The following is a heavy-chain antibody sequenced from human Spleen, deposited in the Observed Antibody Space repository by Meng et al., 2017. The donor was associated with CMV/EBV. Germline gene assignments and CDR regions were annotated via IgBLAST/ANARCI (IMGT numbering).Heavy chain of an antibody. J-gene: IGHJ3*02. Sequence: SVKVSCKASGGTFSSYTISWVRQAPGQGLEWMGRIIPILGIANYAQKFQGRVTMTTVTSTSTAYMELGSLRSDDTAVYYCARDPPAAPGHDSFDIWGQGTMVTVSS. CDR2: IIPILGIA. CDR3: ARDPPAAPGHDSFDI. D-gene: IGHD2-2*01. CDR1: GGTFSSYT. V-gene: IGHV1-69*04.